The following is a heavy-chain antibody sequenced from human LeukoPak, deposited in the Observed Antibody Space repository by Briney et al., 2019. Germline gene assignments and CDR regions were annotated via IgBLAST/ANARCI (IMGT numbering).Heavy chain of an antibody. CDR3: ARDRPETRRQELDY. CDR2: IKQDGSEK. J-gene: IGHJ4*02. CDR1: GFTFSSYW. D-gene: IGHD6-6*01. Sequence: PGGSLRPSCAASGFTFSSYWMSWVRQAPGKGLEWVANIKQDGSEKYYVDSVKGRFTISRDNAKNSLYLQMNSLRAEDTAVYYCARDRPETRRQELDYWGQGTLVTVSS. V-gene: IGHV3-7*01.